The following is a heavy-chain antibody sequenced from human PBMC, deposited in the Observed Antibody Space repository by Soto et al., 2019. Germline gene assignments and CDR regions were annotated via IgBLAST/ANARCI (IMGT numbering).Heavy chain of an antibody. D-gene: IGHD1-26*01. CDR3: ARDPDEVVGTDYHYYGMDV. CDR2: ILPVFGTT. Sequence: SVKVSCKASGDTSSNYGVSWVRQAPGQGLEWMGGILPVFGTTTYARNFQGRITVTADKSTSTVYMELTSLRSDDTATYYCARDPDEVVGTDYHYYGMDVWDQGATVTVSS. CDR1: GDTSSNYG. V-gene: IGHV1-69*06. J-gene: IGHJ6*02.